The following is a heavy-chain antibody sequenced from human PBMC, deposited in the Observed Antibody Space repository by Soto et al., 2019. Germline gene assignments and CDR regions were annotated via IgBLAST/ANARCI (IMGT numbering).Heavy chain of an antibody. CDR2: ISGGSSVT. CDR1: GFTFSDYA. Sequence: PGGSLRLSCTASGFTFSDYAMAWVRQAPGKGLEWVSTISGGSSVTYYGDSVKGRFTISRDNAKKTLFLQLNRLSAEDTATYYCAKVLSKNYYYPFDFWGQGNQVTVSP. J-gene: IGHJ4*02. D-gene: IGHD3-10*01. CDR3: AKVLSKNYYYPFDF. V-gene: IGHV3-23*01.